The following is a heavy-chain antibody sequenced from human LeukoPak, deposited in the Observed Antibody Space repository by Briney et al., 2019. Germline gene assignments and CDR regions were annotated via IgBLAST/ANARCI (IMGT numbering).Heavy chain of an antibody. D-gene: IGHD3-22*01. CDR2: IYCSGST. CDR1: GGSISRYY. V-gene: IGHV4-59*08. J-gene: IGHJ4*02. Sequence: ASVTLSLTCTVSGGSISRYYWSWLRQPPGKGLVGSGYIYCSGSTNDNPSLKRRITITVDTSKNQFSLKRRSVTGADPADYYCARVNRSGYYLYYLDYWGQGNLVTVSS. CDR3: ARVNRSGYYLYYLDY.